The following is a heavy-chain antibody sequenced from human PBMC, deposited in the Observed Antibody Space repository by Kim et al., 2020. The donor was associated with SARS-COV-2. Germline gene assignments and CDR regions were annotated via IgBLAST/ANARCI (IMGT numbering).Heavy chain of an antibody. CDR3: AKPRYLNWFDP. V-gene: IGHV4-34*01. J-gene: IGHJ5*02. D-gene: IGHD2-2*02. CDR1: GGSFSGYY. Sequence: SETLSLTCAVYGGSFSGYYWSWIRQPPGKGLEWIGEINHSGSTNYNPSLKSRVTISVDTSKNQFSLKLSSVTAADTAVYYCAKPRYLNWFDPWGQGTLVTVSS. CDR2: INHSGST.